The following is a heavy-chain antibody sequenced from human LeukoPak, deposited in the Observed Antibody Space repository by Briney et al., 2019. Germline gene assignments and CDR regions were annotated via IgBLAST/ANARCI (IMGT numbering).Heavy chain of an antibody. V-gene: IGHV4-38-2*02. D-gene: IGHD3-3*01. J-gene: IGHJ6*03. CDR3: ARTRPRPNTIFGSTKVDYMDV. Sequence: SETLSLTCTVSGYSISSGYYWGWIRQPPGKGLEWIGSIYHSGSTYCNPSLKSRVTISVDTSKNQFSLKLSSVTAADTAVYYCARTRPRPNTIFGSTKVDYMDVWGKGTTVTVSS. CDR1: GYSISSGYY. CDR2: IYHSGST.